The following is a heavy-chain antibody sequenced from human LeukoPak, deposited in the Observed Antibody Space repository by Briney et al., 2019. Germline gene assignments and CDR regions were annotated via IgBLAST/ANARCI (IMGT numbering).Heavy chain of an antibody. Sequence: GGSLRLSCAASGFTFDDYAMHWVRQAPEKGLEWVSGISWNSGSIGYADSVKGRFTISRDNAKNSLYLQMNSLRAEDTAVYYCARGPSGYHNTGGQGTLVTVSS. CDR1: GFTFDDYA. CDR2: ISWNSGSI. CDR3: ARGPSGYHNT. V-gene: IGHV3-9*01. D-gene: IGHD5-12*01. J-gene: IGHJ4*02.